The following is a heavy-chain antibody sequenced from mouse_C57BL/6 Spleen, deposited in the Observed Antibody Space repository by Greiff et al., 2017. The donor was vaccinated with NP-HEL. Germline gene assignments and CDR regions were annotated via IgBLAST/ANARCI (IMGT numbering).Heavy chain of an antibody. J-gene: IGHJ4*01. D-gene: IGHD1-1*01. V-gene: IGHV10-1*01. CDR3: VRHPSTVVAPYAMDY. Sequence: EVKVVESGGGLVQPKGSLKLSCAASGFSFNTYAMNWVRQAPGKGLEWVARIRSKSNNYATYYADSVKDRFTISRDDSESMLYLQMNNLKTEDTAMYYCVRHPSTVVAPYAMDYWGQGTSVTVSS. CDR2: IRSKSNNYAT. CDR1: GFSFNTYA.